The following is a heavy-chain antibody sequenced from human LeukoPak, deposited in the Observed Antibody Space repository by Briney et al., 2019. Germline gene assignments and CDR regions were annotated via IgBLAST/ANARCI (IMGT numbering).Heavy chain of an antibody. D-gene: IGHD2-2*01. V-gene: IGHV4-34*01. CDR3: GRVRGCSNWFHDCNGKDV. CDR2: INHSGST. J-gene: IGHJ6*02. Sequence: PSETXXXXXVXXXXXXXGYYWSWIRQPPGELLEWIGEINHSGSTNYNPSLKGRVTISVDTSKNQVSLKLSSLSAADTALFSCGRVRGCSNWFHDCNGKDVWGQGTAVTVSS. CDR1: XXXXXGYY.